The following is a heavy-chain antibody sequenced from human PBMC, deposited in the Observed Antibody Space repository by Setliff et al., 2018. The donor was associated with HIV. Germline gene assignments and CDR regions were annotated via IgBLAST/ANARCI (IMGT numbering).Heavy chain of an antibody. Sequence: LSLTCAVFGGSFTDYYWIWIRQPPGKGLEWIGEINHSGSTHYNPSLKSRFIISVDTSKNRFSLKVNSMTTADTAVYYCARGARLLAAYSDRWDYSYMAVWGKGTTVTVSS. CDR2: INHSGST. CDR3: ARGARLLAAYSDRWDYSYMAV. V-gene: IGHV4-34*01. CDR1: GGSFTDYY. D-gene: IGHD1-26*01. J-gene: IGHJ6*03.